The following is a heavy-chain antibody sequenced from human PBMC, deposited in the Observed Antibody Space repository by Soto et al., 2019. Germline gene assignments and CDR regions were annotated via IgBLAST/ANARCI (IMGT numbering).Heavy chain of an antibody. Sequence: GGSLRLSCAASGFTFSSYWMSWVRQAPGKGLEWVADIKQDGSEKYYVNSVKGRFTIYRDNAKNSLYLQMNSLRAEDTAVYYCAIVRYCSSSSCYDAFDICGQGTMVTVSS. CDR3: AIVRYCSSSSCYDAFDI. D-gene: IGHD2-2*01. V-gene: IGHV3-7*01. J-gene: IGHJ3*02. CDR1: GFTFSSYW. CDR2: IKQDGSEK.